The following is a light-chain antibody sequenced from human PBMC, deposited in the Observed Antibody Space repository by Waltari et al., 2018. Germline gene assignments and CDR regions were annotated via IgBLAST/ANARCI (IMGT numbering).Light chain of an antibody. CDR1: NSDIGSFDL. J-gene: IGLJ2*01. Sequence: QSALTQPASVSGSPGQSITISCTGTNSDIGSFDLVSWYQHHPGKAPKLIIYAVSKPATGASVRFSASTSVRTASLTISGRHAYDEADYHCCSYAGNRDFVTFGGGTKVTVL. V-gene: IGLV2-23*02. CDR3: CSYAGNRDFVT. CDR2: AVS.